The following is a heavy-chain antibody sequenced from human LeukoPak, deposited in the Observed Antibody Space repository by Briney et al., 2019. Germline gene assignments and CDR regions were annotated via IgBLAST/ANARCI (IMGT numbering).Heavy chain of an antibody. Sequence: GGSLRLSCAASGFTCTTYSMTWVRQAPGKGLEWVSSISSRGSHTYYADSVKGRFTIPRDNAKNPLYLQIKSLRAEDPALSYRPRLDNTVGTPTNDYWGQGTLVTVSS. V-gene: IGHV3-21*01. CDR1: GFTCTTYS. CDR3: PRLDNTVGTPTNDY. J-gene: IGHJ4*02. D-gene: IGHD4-23*01. CDR2: ISSRGSHT.